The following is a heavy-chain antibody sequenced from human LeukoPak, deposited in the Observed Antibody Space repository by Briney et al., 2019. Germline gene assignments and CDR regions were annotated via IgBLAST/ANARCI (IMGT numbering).Heavy chain of an antibody. CDR3: AREIMITFGGVNPTPY. D-gene: IGHD3-16*01. J-gene: IGHJ4*02. CDR2: IYSGGST. Sequence: PGGSLRLPFSASGFTVRSNYMRWVRQAPGKGLEWVSVIYSGGSTYYADSVKGRFTISRDNYKNTLYLQMNSLRAEDTAVYYCAREIMITFGGVNPTPYWGQGTLVTVSS. CDR1: GFTVRSNY. V-gene: IGHV3-66*02.